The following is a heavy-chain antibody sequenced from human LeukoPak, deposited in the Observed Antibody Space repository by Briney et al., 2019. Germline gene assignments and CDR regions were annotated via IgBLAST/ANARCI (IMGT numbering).Heavy chain of an antibody. CDR1: GFTFSNYY. D-gene: IGHD3-22*01. V-gene: IGHV3-7*01. J-gene: IGHJ4*02. CDR2: IKQDGSEK. CDR3: ARVCSYDKDDYYRHFYS. Sequence: SGGSLRLSCAASGFTFSNYYMTWVRQGPGKGLEWVANIKQDGSEKNYADSVKGRFTISRDNAKSSLYLQMNALRAEDTAVYYCARVCSYDKDDYYRHFYSWGQGTLVTVSP.